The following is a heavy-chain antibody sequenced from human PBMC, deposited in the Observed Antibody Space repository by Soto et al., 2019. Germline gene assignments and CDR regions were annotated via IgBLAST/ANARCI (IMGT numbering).Heavy chain of an antibody. D-gene: IGHD3-22*01. J-gene: IGHJ4*02. CDR1: VDSVSSNRAA. Sequence: VQLRQSGPGLVKPSQTLSLTCAISVDSVSSNRAAWNWIRLSPSRGLEWLGRTYYRSKWYSDYAVSVRRRITISPDTSQNQFSLQFNSITPADTAVYYCARELGSGLPFDYWGQGSLVTVSS. CDR2: TYYRSKWYS. CDR3: ARELGSGLPFDY. V-gene: IGHV6-1*01.